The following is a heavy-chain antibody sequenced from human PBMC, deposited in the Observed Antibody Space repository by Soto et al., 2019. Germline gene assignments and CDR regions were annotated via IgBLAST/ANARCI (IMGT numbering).Heavy chain of an antibody. J-gene: IGHJ6*02. CDR1: GFTFSSYS. Sequence: SLRLSCAASGFTFSSYSMNWVRQAPGKGLEWVAVIWYDGSNKYYADSVKGRFTISRDNSKNTLYLQMNSLRAEDTAVYYCARAYSSGWYYYYGMDVWGQGTTVTVSS. V-gene: IGHV3-33*08. CDR3: ARAYSSGWYYYYGMDV. CDR2: IWYDGSNK. D-gene: IGHD6-19*01.